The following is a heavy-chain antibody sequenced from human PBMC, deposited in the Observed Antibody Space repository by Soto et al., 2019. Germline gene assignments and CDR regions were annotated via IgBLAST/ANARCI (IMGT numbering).Heavy chain of an antibody. CDR2: MNQDGSES. Sequence: EVQLVESGGGLVQPGGSLRLSCAASGFSLSSYWMSWVRQAPGTGLEWVANMNQDGSESDYVGSLKGRFTFTRDNAKNSLYLQMNTLRAEDTAVYYWARLSASAGRRDLACWGQGTLVTVSS. CDR1: GFSLSSYW. CDR3: ARLSASAGRRDLAC. J-gene: IGHJ4*02. D-gene: IGHD3-10*01. V-gene: IGHV3-7*01.